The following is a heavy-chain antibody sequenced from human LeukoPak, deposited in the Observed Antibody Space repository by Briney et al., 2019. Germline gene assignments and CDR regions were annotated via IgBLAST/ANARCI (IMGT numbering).Heavy chain of an antibody. CDR1: GSSISSYY. V-gene: IGHV4-59*07. D-gene: IGHD3-22*01. CDR3: ARSSGYYIDY. Sequence: SDTLTLTCTVSGSSISSYYLSWIRQPPGKGLEWIGYIYYSGSTNYNPSLKSRVTISVDTSKNQFSLKLSSVTAADTAVYYCARSSGYYIDYWGQGTLVTVSS. CDR2: IYYSGST. J-gene: IGHJ4*02.